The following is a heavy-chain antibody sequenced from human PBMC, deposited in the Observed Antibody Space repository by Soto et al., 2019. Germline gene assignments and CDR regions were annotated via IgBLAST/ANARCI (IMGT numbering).Heavy chain of an antibody. J-gene: IGHJ4*02. V-gene: IGHV6-1*01. CDR1: GDSVSSNSAA. CDR2: TYYRSKWYN. D-gene: IGHD3-10*01. CDR3: ARESTMVRGVINPLDY. Sequence: SQTLSLTCAISGDSVSSNSAAWNWIRQSPSRGLEWLGRTYYRSKWYNDYAVSVKSRITINPDTSKNQFSLQLNSVTPEDTAVYYCARESTMVRGVINPLDYWGQGTLVTVSS.